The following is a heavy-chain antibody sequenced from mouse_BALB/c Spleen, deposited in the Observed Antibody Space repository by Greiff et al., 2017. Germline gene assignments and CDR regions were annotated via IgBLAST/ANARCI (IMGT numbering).Heavy chain of an antibody. J-gene: IGHJ4*01. CDR3: ARDSGRKGAMDY. CDR1: GYSITSGYY. D-gene: IGHD3-1*01. V-gene: IGHV3-6*02. CDR2: ISYDGSN. Sequence: EVHLVESGPGLVKPSQSLSLTCSVTGYSITSGYYWNWIRQFPGNKLEWMGYISYDGSNNYNPSLKNRISITRDTSKNQFFLKLNSVTTEDTATYYCARDSGRKGAMDYWGQGTSVTVSS.